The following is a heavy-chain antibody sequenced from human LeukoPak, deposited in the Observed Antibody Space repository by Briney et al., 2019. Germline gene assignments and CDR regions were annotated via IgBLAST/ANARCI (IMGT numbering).Heavy chain of an antibody. Sequence: GGSLRLSCAASGFTFSSYAMSWVREAPARGLEWVSSIRGNGDTFYADSVKGRFTLSRDDSRNTVYLQLNNLRVEDTAICYCAKASWVSNGDAVLWGQGTVVTVSS. CDR1: GFTFSSYA. V-gene: IGHV3-23*01. CDR3: AKASWVSNGDAVL. D-gene: IGHD1-1*01. CDR2: IRGNGDT. J-gene: IGHJ4*02.